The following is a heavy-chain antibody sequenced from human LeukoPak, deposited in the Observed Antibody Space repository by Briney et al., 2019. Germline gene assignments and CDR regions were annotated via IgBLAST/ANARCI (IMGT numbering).Heavy chain of an antibody. CDR1: GYTFTNYA. CDR2: INTNTGNP. V-gene: IGHV7-4-1*02. J-gene: IGHJ4*02. Sequence: ASVKVSCKASGYTFTNYAMDWVRQDPGQGPEWMGWINTNTGNPTYAQGFTGRFVFSLDTSVSTAYLQISSLKAEDTAIYYCARGNPYYLDYWGQGTLVTVSS. CDR3: ARGNPYYLDY.